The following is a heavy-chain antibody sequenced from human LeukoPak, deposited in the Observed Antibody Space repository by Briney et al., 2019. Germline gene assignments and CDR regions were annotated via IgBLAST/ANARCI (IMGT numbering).Heavy chain of an antibody. V-gene: IGHV4-59*01. CDR3: ARDGPDYYDNRTSYYYGKDV. CDR1: VGSIRRYY. Sequence: SETLPVTRTVCVGSIRRYYWRWMRQPPARGLEGIGYIHYSGSTNYNPSLKSRVTISVDPSKNQFSLKLSAVTAADTAVYDCARDGPDYYDNRTSYYYGKDVWGQGTTGTVS. J-gene: IGHJ6*02. D-gene: IGHD3-9*01. CDR2: IHYSGST.